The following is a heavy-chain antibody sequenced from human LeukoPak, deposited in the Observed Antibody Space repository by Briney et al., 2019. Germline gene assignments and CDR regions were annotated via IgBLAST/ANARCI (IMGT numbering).Heavy chain of an antibody. Sequence: VASVKVSCKASGGTFSSYSMNWVRQAPGKGLEWVSSISSSSSYIYYADSVKGRFTISRDNAKNSLYLQMNSLRAEDTAVYYCARDVPYYYESSGYYSLGFDIWGQGTMVTVSS. CDR3: ARDVPYYYESSGYYSLGFDI. V-gene: IGHV3-21*01. CDR2: ISSSSSYI. CDR1: GGTFSSYS. J-gene: IGHJ3*02. D-gene: IGHD3-22*01.